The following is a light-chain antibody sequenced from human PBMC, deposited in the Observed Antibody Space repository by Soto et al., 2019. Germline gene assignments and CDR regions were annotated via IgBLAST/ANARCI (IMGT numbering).Light chain of an antibody. Sequence: QSALTQPASVSGSPGQSITISCTGTSSDVGAYNYVSWYQHHPGKAPKLLIYDVSHRPSGVSNRFSCSKSGNTASLTISGLQAEDEADYYCSSYTSSSTVVFGGGTKVTVL. V-gene: IGLV2-14*03. CDR1: SSDVGAYNY. CDR2: DVS. CDR3: SSYTSSSTVV. J-gene: IGLJ2*01.